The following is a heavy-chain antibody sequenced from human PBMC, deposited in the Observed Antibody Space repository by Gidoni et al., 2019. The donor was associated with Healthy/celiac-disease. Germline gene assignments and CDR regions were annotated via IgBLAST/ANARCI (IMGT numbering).Heavy chain of an antibody. D-gene: IGHD2-2*02. Sequence: QVQLQESGPGLVKPSQTLSPTCTVPGGSISSGAYYWSWTRQHPGKGLEWIGYIYYSGSTYYNPSLKSRVTISVDPSKNQFSLRLSYVTAGDTAVYYGARGQRTGYCSSTSCYKGAHFDYWGQGTLVTVSS. V-gene: IGHV4-30-4*01. CDR1: GGSISSGAYY. J-gene: IGHJ4*02. CDR2: IYYSGST. CDR3: ARGQRTGYCSSTSCYKGAHFDY.